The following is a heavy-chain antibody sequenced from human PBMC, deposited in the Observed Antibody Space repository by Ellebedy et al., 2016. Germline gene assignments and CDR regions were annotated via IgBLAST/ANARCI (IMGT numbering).Heavy chain of an antibody. D-gene: IGHD6-19*01. J-gene: IGHJ4*02. CDR3: ARVLPRSSGWYGGDYYFDY. Sequence: GGSLRLSXAASGFSFSSYSMNWVRQAPGRGLEWVSSISSSGTYLYYADSVKGRFTISRDNAKKSMYLQMKSLKVEDTAVYYCARVLPRSSGWYGGDYYFDYWGQGALVTVSS. V-gene: IGHV3-21*01. CDR2: ISSSGTYL. CDR1: GFSFSSYS.